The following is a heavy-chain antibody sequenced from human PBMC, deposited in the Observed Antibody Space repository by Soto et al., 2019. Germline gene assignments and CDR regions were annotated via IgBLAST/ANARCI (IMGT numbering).Heavy chain of an antibody. V-gene: IGHV1-69*06. Sequence: QVQLVQSGAEMRKPGSSLRVSCKASGGTFSDYAFSWVRQAPGQGLEWRGGIVPRFGSPNYAQKFGGRVTITTDTSSRTVDMAMSSLRFDDTAVYFCARDRIQLRLGKYTFNGMDVWGQGTTIIVSS. D-gene: IGHD3-16*01. CDR3: ARDRIQLRLGKYTFNGMDV. J-gene: IGHJ6*02. CDR1: GGTFSDYA. CDR2: IVPRFGSP.